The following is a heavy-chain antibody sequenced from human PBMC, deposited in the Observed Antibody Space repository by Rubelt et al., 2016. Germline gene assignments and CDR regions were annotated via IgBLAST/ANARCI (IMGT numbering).Heavy chain of an antibody. Sequence: KPSETLSLTCGVYGGSLSGYFWNWIRQSPGTGLEWIGAISHNGRTTYNPSLKSRATISIDTSKDQSSLKLTSVTTADTAVYFCARHRADDPIAVFDYWDRGTLVTVSS. CDR1: GGSLSGYF. V-gene: IGHV4-34*01. J-gene: IGHJ4*02. CDR2: ISHNGRT. CDR3: ARHRADDPIAVFDY. D-gene: IGHD2-21*01.